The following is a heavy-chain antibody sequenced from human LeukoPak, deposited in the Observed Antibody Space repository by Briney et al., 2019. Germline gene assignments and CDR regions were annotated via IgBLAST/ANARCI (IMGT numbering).Heavy chain of an antibody. D-gene: IGHD3-3*01. CDR1: GGSISSGDYY. Sequence: SQTLSLTCTVSGGSISSGDYYWSWIRQPPGTGLEWIGYIYYSGSTYYNPSLKSRVTISVDTSKNQFSLKLSSVTAADTAVYYCARVPYDFWSGYYGGSKDVWGKGTTVTVSS. CDR3: ARVPYDFWSGYYGGSKDV. J-gene: IGHJ6*04. CDR2: IYYSGST. V-gene: IGHV4-30-4*08.